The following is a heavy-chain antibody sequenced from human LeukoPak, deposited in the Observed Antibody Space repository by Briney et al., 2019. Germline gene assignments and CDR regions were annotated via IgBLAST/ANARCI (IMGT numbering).Heavy chain of an antibody. V-gene: IGHV3-7*01. CDR1: GFTFSTYW. CDR3: VRACNRSSRPYYFDS. J-gene: IGHJ4*02. Sequence: GGSLRLSCEASGFTFSTYWMSWVRLAPGKRLEWVANIKQDGSEYYVDSVKGRFTISRDNAKSSLYLQMNTLRAEDTAVYYCVRACNRSSRPYYFDSWGQGTLVTVSS. CDR2: IKQDGSE. D-gene: IGHD2-2*01.